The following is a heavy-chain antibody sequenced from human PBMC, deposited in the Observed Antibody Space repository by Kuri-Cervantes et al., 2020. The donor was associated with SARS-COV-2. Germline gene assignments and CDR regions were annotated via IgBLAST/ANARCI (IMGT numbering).Heavy chain of an antibody. J-gene: IGHJ6*03. CDR3: ATTPLAAAGMYYYYYMDV. Sequence: ASVKVSCKVSGYTLTELSMHWVRQAPGKGLEWMGGFDPEEGETIYAQKFQGRVTMTEDTSTDTAYMELSSLRSEDTAVYYCATTPLAAAGMYYYYYMDVWGKGTTVTVSS. V-gene: IGHV1-24*01. CDR2: FDPEEGET. CDR1: GYTLTELS. D-gene: IGHD6-13*01.